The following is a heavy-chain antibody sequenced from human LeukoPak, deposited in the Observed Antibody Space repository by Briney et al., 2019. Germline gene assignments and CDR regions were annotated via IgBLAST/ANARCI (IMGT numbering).Heavy chain of an antibody. CDR2: IIPIFGTA. CDR1: GGTFSSYA. CDR3: ARGLEQPPYYYYMDV. J-gene: IGHJ6*03. Sequence: SVKVSCKASGGTFSSYAISWVRQAPGQGLEWMGGIIPIFGTANYAQEFQGRVTITTDESTSTAYMELSSLRSEDTAVYYCARGLEQPPYYYYMDVWGKGTTVTVSS. D-gene: IGHD6-13*01. V-gene: IGHV1-69*05.